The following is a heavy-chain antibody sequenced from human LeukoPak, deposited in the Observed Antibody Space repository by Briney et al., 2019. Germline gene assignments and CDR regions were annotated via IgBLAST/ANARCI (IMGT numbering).Heavy chain of an antibody. Sequence: GGSLRLSCAASGFTFSSYSMNWVRQAPGKGLEWVSSISSSSSYIYYADSMKGRFTISRDNAKNSLYLQMNSLRAEDTAVYYCARGEDIVLIITYYMDVWGKGTTVTVSS. CDR1: GFTFSSYS. D-gene: IGHD2-8*01. CDR2: ISSSSSYI. V-gene: IGHV3-21*01. J-gene: IGHJ6*03. CDR3: ARGEDIVLIITYYMDV.